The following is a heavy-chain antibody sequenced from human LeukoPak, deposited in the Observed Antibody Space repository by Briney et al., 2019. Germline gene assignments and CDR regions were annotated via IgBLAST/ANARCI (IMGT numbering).Heavy chain of an antibody. CDR3: ARLALTTSSSHLDY. D-gene: IGHD6-13*01. CDR1: GFTFSSYA. Sequence: GSLRLSCAASGFTFSSYAMSWVRQHPGKGLEWIGYIYYSGSTYYNPSLKSRVTISVDTSKNQFSLKLSSVTAADTAVYYCARLALTTSSSHLDYWGQGTLVTVSS. V-gene: IGHV4-59*08. CDR2: IYYSGST. J-gene: IGHJ4*02.